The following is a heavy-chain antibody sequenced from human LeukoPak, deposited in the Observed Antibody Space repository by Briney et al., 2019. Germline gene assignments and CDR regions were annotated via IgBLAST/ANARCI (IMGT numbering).Heavy chain of an antibody. CDR2: IWYDGGNK. Sequence: TGRSLRLSCAASGFIFSSYGMHWVRQAPGKGLEGVAVIWYDGGNKYYADSVMGGFTISRDNSKNTLYLQMNSLRAEDTAVYYCARDVHSQLRYFDWLLNSWCQGTLLTASS. J-gene: IGHJ4*02. CDR1: GFIFSSYG. V-gene: IGHV3-33*01. CDR3: ARDVHSQLRYFDWLLNS. D-gene: IGHD3-9*01.